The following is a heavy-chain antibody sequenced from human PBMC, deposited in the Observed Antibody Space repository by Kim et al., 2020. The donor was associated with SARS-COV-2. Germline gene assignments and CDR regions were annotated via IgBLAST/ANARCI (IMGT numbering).Heavy chain of an antibody. CDR3: VGGGGGAY. Sequence: GGSLRLSCAASGFTFSTYYMTWVRQAPGKGLEWVANIKQDGSEKNYVDSVRGRFTISRDNAKKLLYLQMNSLRAEDTAVYYCVGGGGGAYWGQGTLVTVSS. CDR1: GFTFSTYY. D-gene: IGHD2-15*01. CDR2: IKQDGSEK. V-gene: IGHV3-7*03. J-gene: IGHJ4*01.